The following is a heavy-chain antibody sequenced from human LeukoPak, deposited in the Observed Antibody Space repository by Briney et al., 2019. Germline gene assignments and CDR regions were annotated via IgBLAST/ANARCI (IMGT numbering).Heavy chain of an antibody. CDR2: IYYSGST. CDR3: ARSYYYDSSGHDY. D-gene: IGHD3-22*01. V-gene: IGHV4-30-4*01. Sequence: SETLSLTCTVSGGSISSGDYYWSWIRQPPGKGLEWIGYIYYSGSTHCNPSLKSRVTISVDTSKNQFSLKLSSVTAADTAVYYCARSYYYDSSGHDYWGQGTLVTVSS. J-gene: IGHJ4*02. CDR1: GGSISSGDYY.